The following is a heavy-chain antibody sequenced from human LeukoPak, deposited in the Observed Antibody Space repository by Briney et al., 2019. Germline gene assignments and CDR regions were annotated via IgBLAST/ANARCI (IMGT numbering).Heavy chain of an antibody. Sequence: ASVKVSCKASGYTFTGYYMHWVRQAPGQGLEWMGWMNPNSGNTGYAQKFQGRVTITRNTSISTAYMELSSLRSEDTAVYYCARGIGTFDPWGQGTLVTVSS. V-gene: IGHV1-8*03. CDR3: ARGIGTFDP. CDR2: MNPNSGNT. J-gene: IGHJ5*02. D-gene: IGHD3-22*01. CDR1: GYTFTGYY.